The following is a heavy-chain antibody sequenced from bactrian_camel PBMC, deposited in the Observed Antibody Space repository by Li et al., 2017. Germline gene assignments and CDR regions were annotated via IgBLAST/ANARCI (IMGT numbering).Heavy chain of an antibody. V-gene: IGHV3S53*01. CDR3: AASRRFRNGCSIRYDPY. CDR1: GGTTSGLTIREVC. D-gene: IGHD1*01. J-gene: IGHJ4*01. CDR2: IYSDGST. Sequence: HVQLVESGRGSMQAGESLKLSCAASGGTTSGLTIREVCMGWFRQAPDKEREAVARIYSDGSTIYGESTEGRFTVSRDNDKNLLFLQMSNLKPVDSAMYYCAASRRFRNGCSIRYDPYWGQGTQVTVS.